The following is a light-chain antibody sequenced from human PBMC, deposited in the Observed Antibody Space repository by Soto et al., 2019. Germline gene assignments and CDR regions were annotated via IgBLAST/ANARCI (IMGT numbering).Light chain of an antibody. Sequence: QSVLTQPPSASGTPGQRVTISCSGISSNIGSNPVNWFQQLPGSAPKLLIYSHNQRPSGVPDRVSGSKSGTSASLAISGLQSEDEAAYYCGAWDDRRNGYVFGTGTKLTVL. CDR1: SSNIGSNP. CDR2: SHN. V-gene: IGLV1-44*01. CDR3: GAWDDRRNGYV. J-gene: IGLJ1*01.